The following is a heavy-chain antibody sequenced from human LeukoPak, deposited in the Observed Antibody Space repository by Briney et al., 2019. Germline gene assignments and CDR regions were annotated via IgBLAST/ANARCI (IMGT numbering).Heavy chain of an antibody. V-gene: IGHV3-49*03. CDR1: GFTFGDYA. D-gene: IGHD4-17*01. J-gene: IGHJ4*02. CDR2: IRSKAYGGTT. Sequence: GGSLRLSCTASGFTFGDYATSWFRQAPGKGLEWVGFIRSKAYGGTTEYAASVKGRFTISRDDSKSIAYLQMNSLKTEDTAVYYCAPHGDYNKGHYWGQGTLVTVSS. CDR3: APHGDYNKGHY.